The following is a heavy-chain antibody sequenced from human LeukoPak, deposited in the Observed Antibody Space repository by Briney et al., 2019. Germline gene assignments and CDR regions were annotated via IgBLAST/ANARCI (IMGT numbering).Heavy chain of an antibody. CDR1: GGSFSGYY. CDR2: INHSGST. D-gene: IGHD5-12*01. CDR3: ARGSLKVFYSGYDHIRAYYLDY. J-gene: IGHJ4*02. V-gene: IGHV4-34*01. Sequence: SGTLSLTCAVYGGSFSGYYWSWIRQPPGKGLEWIGEINHSGSTNYNPSLMSRVTISVDTSKNQFSLKLSSVTAADTAVYYCARGSLKVFYSGYDHIRAYYLDYGGQGTLVTVPS.